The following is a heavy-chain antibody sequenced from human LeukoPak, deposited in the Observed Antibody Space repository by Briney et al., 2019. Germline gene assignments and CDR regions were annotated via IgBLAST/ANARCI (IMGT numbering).Heavy chain of an antibody. CDR1: GFTFSSYA. D-gene: IGHD3-16*01. V-gene: IGHV3-30-3*01. CDR3: APGLGESIHDAFDI. Sequence: GRSLRLSCAASGFTFSSYAMHWVRQAPGKGLEWVAVISYDGSNKYYADSVKGRFTISRDNSKNTLYLQMNSLRAEDTAVYYCAPGLGESIHDAFDIWGQGTMVTVSS. J-gene: IGHJ3*02. CDR2: ISYDGSNK.